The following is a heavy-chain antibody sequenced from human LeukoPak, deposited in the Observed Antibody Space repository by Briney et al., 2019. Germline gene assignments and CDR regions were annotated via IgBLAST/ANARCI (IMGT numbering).Heavy chain of an antibody. J-gene: IGHJ4*02. CDR3: AREKVDDYVWGSYRFFDY. V-gene: IGHV4-59*01. CDR2: IYYSGST. D-gene: IGHD3-16*02. CDR1: GGSISSYY. Sequence: SETLSLTCTVSGGSISSYYWSWIRQPPGKGLEWIGYIYYSGSTNYNPSLKSRVTISVDTSKNQFSLKLSSVTTADTAVYYCAREKVDDYVWGSYRFFDYWGQGTLVTVSS.